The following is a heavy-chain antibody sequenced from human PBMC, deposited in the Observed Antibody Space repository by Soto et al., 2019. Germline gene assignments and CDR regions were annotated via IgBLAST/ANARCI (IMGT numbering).Heavy chain of an antibody. J-gene: IGHJ6*03. D-gene: IGHD2-15*01. CDR2: INHSGST. CDR1: GGSFSGYY. CDR3: ARGGYCSGGSCYSYYYYYYMDV. Sequence: SETLSLTCAFYGGSFSGYYWSWIRQPPGKGLEWIGEINHSGSTNYNPSLKSRVTISVDTSKNQFSLKLSSVTAADTAVYYCARGGYCSGGSCYSYYYYYYMDVWGKGTTVTVSS. V-gene: IGHV4-34*01.